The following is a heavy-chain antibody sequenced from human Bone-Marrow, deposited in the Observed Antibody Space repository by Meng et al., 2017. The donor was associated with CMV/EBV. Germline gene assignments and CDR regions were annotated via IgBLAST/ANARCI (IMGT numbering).Heavy chain of an antibody. D-gene: IGHD6-13*01. V-gene: IGHV4-59*01. J-gene: IGHJ1*01. CDR1: GGSISSYY. CDR2: IYYSGST. Sequence: SETLSLTCTVSGGSISSYYWSWIRQPPGKGLEWIGYIYYSGSTNYNPSLKSRVTISVDTSKNQFSLKLSSVTAADTAVYYCARTRIAAAGRLYFQHWGQGTLVNVSS. CDR3: ARTRIAAAGRLYFQH.